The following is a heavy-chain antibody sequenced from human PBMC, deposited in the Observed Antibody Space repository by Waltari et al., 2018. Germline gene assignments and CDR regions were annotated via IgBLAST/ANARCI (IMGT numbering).Heavy chain of an antibody. V-gene: IGHV3-30*18. Sequence: QVQLVESGGGVVQPGRSLRLSCAVSGFALSSSGMHWVRQVPGKGVWWVEGILNDGIKYNADSVKGRFTISRDSSKNTLYLQMNSLRAEDTALYYCAKDRNYKWAFDYWGQGVLVTVSS. J-gene: IGHJ4*02. CDR3: AKDRNYKWAFDY. CDR1: GFALSSSG. CDR2: ILNDGIK. D-gene: IGHD1-7*01.